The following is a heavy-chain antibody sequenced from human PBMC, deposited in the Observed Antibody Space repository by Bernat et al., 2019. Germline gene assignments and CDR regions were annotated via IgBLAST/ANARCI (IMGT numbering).Heavy chain of an antibody. Sequence: EVQLVESGGGLVQPGGSLRLSCAASGFTFSSYWMHWLRQAPGKGLVWVSRINSDGSSTSYADSVKGRFTISRDNAKNTLYLQMNSLRAEDTAVYYCARAAGTIHFLTGAQDDYYGMDVWGQGTTVTVSS. J-gene: IGHJ6*02. V-gene: IGHV3-74*01. CDR1: GFTFSSYW. CDR2: INSDGSST. CDR3: ARAAGTIHFLTGAQDDYYGMDV. D-gene: IGHD6-13*01.